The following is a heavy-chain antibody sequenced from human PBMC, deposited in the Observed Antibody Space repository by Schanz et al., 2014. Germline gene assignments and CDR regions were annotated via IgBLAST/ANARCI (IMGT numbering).Heavy chain of an antibody. CDR1: GFTVSNSY. J-gene: IGHJ6*02. D-gene: IGHD3-10*01. CDR3: ARAQGVIRLYYGVDV. CDR2: IYSSGST. Sequence: EVQLLESGGGLVQPGGSLRLSCAASGFTVSNSYIHWVRQAPGKGLEWVSTIYSSGSTYYADSVRGRFTISRDNSMNTVYLQMNSLRSDDAAVDYCARAQGVIRLYYGVDVWGQGTTVTVSS. V-gene: IGHV3-53*04.